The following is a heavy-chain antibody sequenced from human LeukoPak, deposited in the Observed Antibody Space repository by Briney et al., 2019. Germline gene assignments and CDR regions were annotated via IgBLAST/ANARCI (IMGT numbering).Heavy chain of an antibody. J-gene: IGHJ3*02. Sequence: ASVKVSCKAPGYTFTGYYMHWVRQAPGQGLEWMGRINPNSGGTNYAQKFQGRVTMTRDTSISTAYMELSRLRSDDTAVYYCARVYCSSTSCYFGAFDIWGQGTMVTVSS. CDR2: INPNSGGT. CDR1: GYTFTGYY. V-gene: IGHV1-2*06. CDR3: ARVYCSSTSCYFGAFDI. D-gene: IGHD2-2*01.